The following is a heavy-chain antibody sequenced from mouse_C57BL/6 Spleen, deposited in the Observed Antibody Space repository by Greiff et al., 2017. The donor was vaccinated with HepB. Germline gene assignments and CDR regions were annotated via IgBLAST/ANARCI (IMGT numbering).Heavy chain of an antibody. CDR1: GYTFTDYN. J-gene: IGHJ4*01. V-gene: IGHV1-22*01. Sequence: EVQRVESGPELVKPGASVKMSCKASGYTFTDYNMHWVKQSHGKSLEWIGYINPNNGGTSYNQKFKGKATLTVNKSSSTAYMELRSLTSEDSAVYYCARSTVVAHYAMDYWGQGTSVTVSS. D-gene: IGHD1-1*01. CDR3: ARSTVVAHYAMDY. CDR2: INPNNGGT.